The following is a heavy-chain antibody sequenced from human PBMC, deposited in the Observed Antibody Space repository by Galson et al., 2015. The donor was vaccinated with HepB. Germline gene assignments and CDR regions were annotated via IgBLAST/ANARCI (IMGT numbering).Heavy chain of an antibody. J-gene: IGHJ6*02. CDR2: ILHDGSNK. D-gene: IGHD2-21*01. CDR3: ARDCDMDV. CDR1: GFSFSSYV. Sequence: SLRLSCAASGFSFSSYVMYWVRQAPGKGLECMAIILHDGSNKYYIDSVKGRFTISRDNSKNTLYLEVNSLRVEDTAVYYCARDCDMDVWGQGTTVTVSS. V-gene: IGHV3-30-3*01.